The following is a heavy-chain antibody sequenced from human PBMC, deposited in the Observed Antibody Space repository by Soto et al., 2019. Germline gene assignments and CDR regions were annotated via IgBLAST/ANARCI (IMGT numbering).Heavy chain of an antibody. V-gene: IGHV3-33*01. CDR3: ARDVTHVLLWFGELGPLDY. CDR2: IWYDGSNK. J-gene: IGHJ4*02. Sequence: GGSLRLSCAASGFTFSSYGMHWVRQAPGKGLEWVAVIWYDGSNKYYADSVKGRFTISRDNSKNTLYLQMNSLRAEDTAVYYCARDVTHVLLWFGELGPLDYWGQGTLVTVSS. CDR1: GFTFSSYG. D-gene: IGHD3-10*01.